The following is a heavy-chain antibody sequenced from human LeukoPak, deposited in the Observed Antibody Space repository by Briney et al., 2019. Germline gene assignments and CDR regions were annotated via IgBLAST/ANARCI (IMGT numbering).Heavy chain of an antibody. J-gene: IGHJ4*02. D-gene: IGHD3-10*01. CDR1: GFTFSSYA. CDR2: ISGSGGST. Sequence: GGSLRLSCAASGFTFSSYAMSWVRQAPGKGLEWVSAISGSGGSTYYADSVKGRFTISRDNSKNTLYLQMNSLRAEDTALYYRAKGVSYYYGSGSYYFDYWGQGTLVTVSS. CDR3: AKGVSYYYGSGSYYFDY. V-gene: IGHV3-23*01.